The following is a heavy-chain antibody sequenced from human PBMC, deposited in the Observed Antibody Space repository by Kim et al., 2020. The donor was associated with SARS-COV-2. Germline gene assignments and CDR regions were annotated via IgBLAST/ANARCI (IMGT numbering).Heavy chain of an antibody. CDR1: GGSIRSYY. V-gene: IGHV4-59*13. D-gene: IGHD4-17*01. Sequence: SETLSLTCTVSGGSIRSYYWSWIRQPPGKGLEWIGYIYYSGSTNYNPSLKSRVTISVDTSKNQFSLKLSSVTAADTAVYYCARDRSTVTTWAPDAFDIWGQGTMVTVSS. CDR3: ARDRSTVTTWAPDAFDI. CDR2: IYYSGST. J-gene: IGHJ3*02.